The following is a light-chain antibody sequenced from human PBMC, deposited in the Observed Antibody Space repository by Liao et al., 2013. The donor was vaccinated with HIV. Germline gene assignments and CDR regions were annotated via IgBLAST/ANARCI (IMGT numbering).Light chain of an antibody. V-gene: IGLV3-25*03. CDR2: QNT. Sequence: SYELTQPPSVSVSPGQTASITCSGDRVGDKYASWYQRKPGQSPAVVIYQNTKRPSGIPERFSGSSSETTITLTISGVLAEDEADYYCHSADNSGSYWVFGGGTKLTVL. J-gene: IGLJ3*02. CDR1: RVGDKY. CDR3: HSADNSGSYWV.